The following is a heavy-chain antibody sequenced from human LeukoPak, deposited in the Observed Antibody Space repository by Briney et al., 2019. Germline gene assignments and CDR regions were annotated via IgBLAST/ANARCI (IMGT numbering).Heavy chain of an antibody. CDR3: ARSGKVLRYFDWLLFYYYYYMDV. J-gene: IGHJ6*03. CDR2: INTNTGNP. V-gene: IGHV7-4-1*02. Sequence: ASVKVSCKASGYTFTSYAMNWVRQAPGQGLEWMGWINTNTGNPTYAQGFTGRFVFSLDTSVSTAYLQISSLKAEDTAVYYCARSGKVLRYFDWLLFYYYYYMDVWGKGTTVTVSS. CDR1: GYTFTSYA. D-gene: IGHD3-9*01.